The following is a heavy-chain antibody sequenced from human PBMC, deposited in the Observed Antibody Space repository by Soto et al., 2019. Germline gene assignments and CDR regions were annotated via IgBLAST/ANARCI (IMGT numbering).Heavy chain of an antibody. J-gene: IGHJ5*02. D-gene: IGHD3-3*01. Sequence: SETLSLTCTVSVGSISSSSYYWGWIRQPPGKGLEWIGSIYYSGSTYYNPSLKSRVTISVDTSKNQFSLKLSSVTAADTAVYYCARHEYYDFWSGYYRYNWFDPWGQGTLVTVSS. CDR3: ARHEYYDFWSGYYRYNWFDP. CDR2: IYYSGST. CDR1: VGSISSSSYY. V-gene: IGHV4-39*01.